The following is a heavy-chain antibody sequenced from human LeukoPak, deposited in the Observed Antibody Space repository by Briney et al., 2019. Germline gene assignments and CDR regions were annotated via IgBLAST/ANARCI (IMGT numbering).Heavy chain of an antibody. D-gene: IGHD3-22*01. CDR3: PSKSRDSSGYRYYLNY. J-gene: IGHJ4*02. Sequence: PGGSLRLSCAVSGFTISCYRMSWVRQAPGKGLEWVASIKQDAGTEYSVDSLKGRFTISRDNAYNSLYLQMDSLRAEGTAVYFWPSKSRDSSGYRYYLNYWGQGTLVTVSS. CDR1: GFTISCYR. V-gene: IGHV3-7*01. CDR2: IKQDAGTE.